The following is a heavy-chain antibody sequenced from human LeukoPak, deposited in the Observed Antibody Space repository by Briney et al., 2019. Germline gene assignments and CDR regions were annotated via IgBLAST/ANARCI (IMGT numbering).Heavy chain of an antibody. CDR2: IYYRGST. J-gene: IGHJ4*02. V-gene: IGHV4-59*01. CDR3: ARIIPRYCSSTSCYQPLFDY. Sequence: PSETLSLTCTVSGGSISSYYWSWIRQPPGKGLEWIGYIYYRGSTNYNPSLKSRVTISVDTSKNQFSLKLSSVTAADTAVYYCARIIPRYCSSTSCYQPLFDYWGQGTLVTVSS. D-gene: IGHD2-2*01. CDR1: GGSISSYY.